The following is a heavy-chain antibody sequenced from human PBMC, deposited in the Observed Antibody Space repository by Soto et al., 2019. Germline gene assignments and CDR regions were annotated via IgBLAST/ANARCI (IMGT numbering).Heavy chain of an antibody. CDR1: GYTFTSYG. CDR3: AKKSNSSGWYYYYGMDV. D-gene: IGHD6-19*01. Sequence: QVQLVQSGAEVKKPGASVKVSCKASGYTFTSYGISWVRQAPGQGLEWMGWISGYNGNTNYAQKLQGRVTMTTDTSTRTAYMELRSLRSHDTTVYYCAKKSNSSGWYYYYGMDVWCQGTTVTVSS. V-gene: IGHV1-18*01. J-gene: IGHJ6*02. CDR2: ISGYNGNT.